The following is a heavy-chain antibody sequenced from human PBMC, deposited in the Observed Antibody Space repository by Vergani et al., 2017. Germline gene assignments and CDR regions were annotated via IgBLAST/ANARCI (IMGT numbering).Heavy chain of an antibody. V-gene: IGHV1-69*01. D-gene: IGHD6-19*01. J-gene: IGHJ4*02. Sequence: QVQLVQSGAEVKKPGSSVQVFCKASGGTFSSYALSWVRQAPGQGLEWMGGIIPIFGTANYAQKFQGRVTITADEATSTAYMELRSLRSEDTAVYYCARVSGSGWLLSNDYWGQGTLVTVSS. CDR1: GGTFSSYA. CDR3: ARVSGSGWLLSNDY. CDR2: IIPIFGTA.